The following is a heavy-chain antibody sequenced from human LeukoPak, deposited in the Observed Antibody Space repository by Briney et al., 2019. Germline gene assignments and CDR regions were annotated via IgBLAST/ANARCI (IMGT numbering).Heavy chain of an antibody. Sequence: GGSLRLSCAASGFTFSDYYMTWIRQAPGKGLVWVSRINSDGSTTTYADSVKGRFTISRDNARNTLYLQMNSLGAEDTAVYYCARVTWNYVPFDYWGQGTLVTVSS. J-gene: IGHJ4*02. CDR3: ARVTWNYVPFDY. CDR1: GFTFSDYY. D-gene: IGHD3-10*02. CDR2: INSDGSTT. V-gene: IGHV3-74*01.